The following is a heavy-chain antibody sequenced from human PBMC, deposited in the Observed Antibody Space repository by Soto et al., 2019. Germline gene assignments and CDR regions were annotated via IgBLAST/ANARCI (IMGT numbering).Heavy chain of an antibody. CDR2: VSYDGSTT. CDR3: AKVDCTNGVCYKWVGAFDI. Sequence: CLRLSCVASGFTFSRFSMHWARQAPGKGLEWVAVVSYDGSTTYYVDSVRGRFTISGDNSKNTLYLQMNSLRAEDTAVYYCAKVDCTNGVCYKWVGAFDIWGQGTMVTVSS. V-gene: IGHV3-30-3*01. J-gene: IGHJ3*02. D-gene: IGHD2-8*01. CDR1: GFTFSRFS.